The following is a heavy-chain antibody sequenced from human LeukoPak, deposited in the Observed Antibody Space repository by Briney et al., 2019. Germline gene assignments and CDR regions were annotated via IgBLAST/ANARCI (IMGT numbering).Heavy chain of an antibody. V-gene: IGHV4-61*01. D-gene: IGHD3-3*01. CDR3: AKFGVASGYFDY. CDR2: IYYSGST. CDR1: GYSISSGYY. J-gene: IGHJ4*02. Sequence: SETLSLTCTVSGYSISSGYYWGWIRQPPGKGLEWIGYIYYSGSTNYNPSLKSRVTISVDTSKSQFSLKLSSVTAADTAVYYCAKFGVASGYFDYWGQGTLVTVSS.